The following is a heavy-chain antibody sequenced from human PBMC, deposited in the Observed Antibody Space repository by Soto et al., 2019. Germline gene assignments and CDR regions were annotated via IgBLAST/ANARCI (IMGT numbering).Heavy chain of an antibody. CDR1: GGSISSYY. V-gene: IGHV4-59*08. CDR2: IYSSGST. Sequence: PSETLSLTCTVSGGSISSYYWSWIRQPPGKGLEWIGYIYSSGSTNYNPSLKSRVTISVGTSKNQFSLKLSSVTAADTAVYYCARLPLGRPMTRVTTVSGGQGTLVPVSS. D-gene: IGHD4-17*01. CDR3: ARLPLGRPMTRVTTVS. J-gene: IGHJ4*02.